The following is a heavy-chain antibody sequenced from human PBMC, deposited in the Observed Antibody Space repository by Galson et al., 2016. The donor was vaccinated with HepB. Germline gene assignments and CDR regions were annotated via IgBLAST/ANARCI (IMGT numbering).Heavy chain of an antibody. CDR3: ARDGIPSPQDIGGRLPPPYYYGMDV. J-gene: IGHJ6*02. Sequence: SLRLSCAASGFTFINFAMSWVRQAPGKGLEWVALIWYDGSKKYYAESVKGRLTISRDNSKNTLDLQMSSLRAEDTAVYYFARDGIPSPQDIGGRLPPPYYYGMDVWGQGTAVTVSS. D-gene: IGHD6-6*01. CDR2: IWYDGSKK. CDR1: GFTFINFA. V-gene: IGHV3-33*08.